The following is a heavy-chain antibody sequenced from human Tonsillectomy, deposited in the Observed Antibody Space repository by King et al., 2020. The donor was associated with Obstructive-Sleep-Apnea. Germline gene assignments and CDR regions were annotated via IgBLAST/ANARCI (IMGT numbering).Heavy chain of an antibody. CDR1: CGSIINKY. CDR3: ARDRGCSACPIDY. V-gene: IGHV4-59*01. CDR2: IYHNGNT. D-gene: IGHD6-19*01. J-gene: IGHJ4*02. Sequence: QLQESGPGLVKPSETLSLTCSVSCGSIINKYWSWIRQPPGKGLEWIGNIYHNGNTNSNPSLKSRVTISVDTSNNQFSLNLSSVTAADTAVYYCARDRGCSACPIDYWGQGTLVTVSS.